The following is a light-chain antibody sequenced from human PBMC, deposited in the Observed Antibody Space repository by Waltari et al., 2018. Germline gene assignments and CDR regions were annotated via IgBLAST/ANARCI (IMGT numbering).Light chain of an antibody. Sequence: DVVMTQSPLPLPITPGQPASMTCRASQTLQHSDGDTYLSWLVQKPGQSPRRLIYKVSKRDSGVPDRFSGSGAGTDFTLKISRVEAEDVGVYYCMQGTHFPFTFGPGTKLDIE. CDR2: KVS. J-gene: IGKJ3*01. CDR3: MQGTHFPFT. CDR1: QTLQHSDGDTY. V-gene: IGKV2-30*02.